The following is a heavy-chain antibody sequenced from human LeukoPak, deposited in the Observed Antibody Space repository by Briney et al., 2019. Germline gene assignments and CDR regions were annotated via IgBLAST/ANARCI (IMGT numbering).Heavy chain of an antibody. CDR3: ARTYLFYDAFDI. V-gene: IGHV4-4*07. CDR2: IYVRGTT. Sequence: KPSETLSLTCTVSGASTSSFYWSRIRQPAGKGLEWIGRIYVRGTTDYNPSLKSRVIMSLDTSKNQFSLNLRSVTAADTAVYYCARTYLFYDAFDIWGQGTMVTVSS. CDR1: GASTSSFY. J-gene: IGHJ3*02.